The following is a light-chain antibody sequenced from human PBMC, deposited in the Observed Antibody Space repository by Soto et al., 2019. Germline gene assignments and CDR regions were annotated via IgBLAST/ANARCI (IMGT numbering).Light chain of an antibody. Sequence: EIVLTQSPATLSFSPCERATLSCSASQSVSTYLAWYQQKPGQAPRLLIYDAYNRATGIPARFSGSGSGTDFTLTISSLEPEDFAVYYCQQRSNWPPITFGQGTRLETK. CDR3: QQRSNWPPIT. CDR2: DAY. CDR1: QSVSTY. J-gene: IGKJ5*01. V-gene: IGKV3-11*01.